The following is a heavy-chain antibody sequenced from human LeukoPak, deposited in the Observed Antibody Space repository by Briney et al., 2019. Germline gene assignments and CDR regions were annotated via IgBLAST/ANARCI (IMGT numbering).Heavy chain of an antibody. D-gene: IGHD6-6*01. CDR2: ISAYNGNT. CDR1: GYTFTSYG. CDR3: ARGHFEYSSSSDWFDP. J-gene: IGHJ5*02. V-gene: IGHV1-18*01. Sequence: GASVKVSCKASGYTFTSYGISWVRQAPGQGLEWMGWISAYNGNTNYAQKLQGRVTMTTDTSTTTAYMELRSLRSDDTAVYYCARGHFEYSSSSDWFDPWGQGTLVTVSS.